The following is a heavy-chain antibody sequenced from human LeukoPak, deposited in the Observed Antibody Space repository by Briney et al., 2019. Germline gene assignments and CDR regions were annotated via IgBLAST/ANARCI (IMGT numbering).Heavy chain of an antibody. J-gene: IGHJ4*02. CDR3: ARSGELRYFDWHFDY. CDR2: IYYSGST. Sequence: SETLSLTCTVSGGSVSSSSYYWGWIRQPPGKGLECIGLIYYSGSTYYNPSLKSRVTISVDTSKNQFSLKLSSVTAADTAVYYCARSGELRYFDWHFDYWGQGTLVTVSS. V-gene: IGHV4-39*07. CDR1: GGSVSSSSYY. D-gene: IGHD3-9*01.